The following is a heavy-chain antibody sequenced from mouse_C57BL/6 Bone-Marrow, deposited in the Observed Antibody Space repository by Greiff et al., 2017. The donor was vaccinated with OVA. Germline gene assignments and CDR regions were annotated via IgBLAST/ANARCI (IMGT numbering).Heavy chain of an antibody. CDR3: ARGPYYGSSYVGYFDV. J-gene: IGHJ1*03. Sequence: DVMLVESGGGLVKPGGSLKLSCAASGFTFSSYAMSWVRQTPEKRLEWVATISDGRSYTYYPDNVKGRFTISRDNAKNNLYLQMSHLKSEDTAMYYCARGPYYGSSYVGYFDVWGTGTTVTVSS. D-gene: IGHD1-1*01. CDR2: ISDGRSYT. CDR1: GFTFSSYA. V-gene: IGHV5-4*03.